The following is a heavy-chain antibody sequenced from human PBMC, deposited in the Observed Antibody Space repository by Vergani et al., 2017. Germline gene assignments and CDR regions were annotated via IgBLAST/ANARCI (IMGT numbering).Heavy chain of an antibody. Sequence: QIQLQESGPGLVKPSETLSLTCTVSGGSITSSSYYWGWIRQPPGKGLEWIGNIYHSGGAYYNPSLKGRVTISVDTSKNQFSLEVTSVTAADTAIYFCARTESFILRYFHWALWGQVTLVTVAS. D-gene: IGHD3-9*01. CDR3: ARTESFILRYFHWAL. V-gene: IGHV4-39*01. J-gene: IGHJ4*02. CDR2: IYHSGGA. CDR1: GGSITSSSYY.